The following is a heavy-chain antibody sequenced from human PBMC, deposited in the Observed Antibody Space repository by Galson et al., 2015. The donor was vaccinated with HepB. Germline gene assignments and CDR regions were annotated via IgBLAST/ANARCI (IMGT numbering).Heavy chain of an antibody. CDR3: ARDGADYYGSGEGFDY. D-gene: IGHD3-10*01. V-gene: IGHV3-48*01. CDR1: GFTFSSYS. Sequence: SLRLSCAASGFTFSSYSMNWVRQAPGKGLEWVSYISSSSSTIYYADSVKGRFTISRDNAKNSLYLQMNSLRAEDTAVYYCARDGADYYGSGEGFDYWGQGTLVTVSS. CDR2: ISSSSSTI. J-gene: IGHJ4*02.